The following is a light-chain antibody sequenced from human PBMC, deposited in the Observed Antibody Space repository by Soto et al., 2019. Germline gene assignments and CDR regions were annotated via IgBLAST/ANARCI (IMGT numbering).Light chain of an antibody. CDR3: GTWDSSLSTYV. V-gene: IGLV1-51*01. CDR2: DNN. CDR1: SSNIGNSH. J-gene: IGLJ1*01. Sequence: QSVLTQPPSVSAAPGQKVSISCSGSSSNIGNSHVSWYQQLPGTAPKLLIYDNNKRPSGIPDRFSGSKSGTSATLGITGLQTGDEADYYCGTWDSSLSTYVFGTGTKVTVL.